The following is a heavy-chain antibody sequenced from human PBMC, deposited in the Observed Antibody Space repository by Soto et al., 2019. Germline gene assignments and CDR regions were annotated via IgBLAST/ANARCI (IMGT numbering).Heavy chain of an antibody. V-gene: IGHV3-30*18. D-gene: IGHD2-15*01. Sequence: QVQLVESGGGVVQPGRSLRLSCAASGFTFSSYGMHWVRQAPGKGLEWVAVISYDGSNKYYADSVKGRFTISRDNSKNTLYRQMNSLRAEDTAVYYCAKDPRSVGRYYYYGMDVWGQGTTVTVSS. CDR3: AKDPRSVGRYYYYGMDV. CDR2: ISYDGSNK. J-gene: IGHJ6*02. CDR1: GFTFSSYG.